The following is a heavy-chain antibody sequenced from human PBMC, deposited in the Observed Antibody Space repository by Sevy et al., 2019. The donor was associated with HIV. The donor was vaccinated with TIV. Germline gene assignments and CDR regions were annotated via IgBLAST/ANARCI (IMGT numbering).Heavy chain of an antibody. Sequence: ASVKVSCKASGYTFTGYYMHWVRQAPGQGLEWMGWINPNSGGTNYAQKFQGRVTMTRDTSISTAYMELSRLGSDDTAGYYCARDAAMVRGVIKEDYWGQGTLVTVSS. J-gene: IGHJ4*02. CDR3: ARDAAMVRGVIKEDY. CDR2: INPNSGGT. V-gene: IGHV1-2*02. D-gene: IGHD3-10*01. CDR1: GYTFTGYY.